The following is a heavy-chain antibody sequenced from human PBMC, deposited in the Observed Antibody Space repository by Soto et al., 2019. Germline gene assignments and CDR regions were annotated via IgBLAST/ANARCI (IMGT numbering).Heavy chain of an antibody. CDR1: GYSIASGYY. V-gene: IGHV4-38-2*01. CDR2: IYYRGST. J-gene: IGHJ6*02. Sequence: PSETLSLTCAVSGYSIASGYYWGWIRQPPGRGLEWIGNIYYRGSTYYTPALKSRVTLPVDTSKNQFSLNLNSVTAADTAVYYCARGGIPPSGYGIAYAMDVWGQGTTVTVSS. CDR3: ARGGIPPSGYGIAYAMDV. D-gene: IGHD1-26*01.